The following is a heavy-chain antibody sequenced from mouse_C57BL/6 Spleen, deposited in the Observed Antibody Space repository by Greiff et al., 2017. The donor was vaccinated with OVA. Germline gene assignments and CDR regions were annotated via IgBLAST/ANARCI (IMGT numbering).Heavy chain of an antibody. D-gene: IGHD2-3*01. CDR1: GFTFSSYA. CDR3: ASHDGYLYAMDY. CDR2: ISDGGSYT. J-gene: IGHJ4*01. Sequence: EVQGVESGGGLVKPGGSLKLSCAASGFTFSSYAMSWVRQTPEKRLEWVATISDGGSYTYYPDNVKGRFTISRDNAKNNLYLQMSHLKSEDTAMYYCASHDGYLYAMDYWGQGTSVTVSS. V-gene: IGHV5-4*01.